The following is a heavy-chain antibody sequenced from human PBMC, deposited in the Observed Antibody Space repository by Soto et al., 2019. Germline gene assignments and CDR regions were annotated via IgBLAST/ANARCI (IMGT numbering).Heavy chain of an antibody. V-gene: IGHV5-51*01. CDR1: GYSFTSYW. J-gene: IGHJ6*02. CDR3: ARTAAAGKSYSGMDV. D-gene: IGHD6-13*01. CDR2: IYPGDSDT. Sequence: GESLKISCKGSGYSFTSYWIGWVRQMPGKGLELMGIIYPGDSDTRYSPSFQGQVTISADKSISTAYLQWSSLKASDTAMYYCARTAAAGKSYSGMDVWGQGTTVTVSS.